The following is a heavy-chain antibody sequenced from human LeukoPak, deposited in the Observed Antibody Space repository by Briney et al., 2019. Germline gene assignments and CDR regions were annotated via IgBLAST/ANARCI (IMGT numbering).Heavy chain of an antibody. Sequence: GESLKISCKGYGYSFTSYWIGWVRQMPGKGLEWMGIIYPGDSDTRYSPSFQGQVTISADKSISTAYLQWSSLKASDTAMYYCARPVAGSSSLDAFDIWGRGTMVTVSS. D-gene: IGHD6-13*01. CDR2: IYPGDSDT. CDR1: GYSFTSYW. CDR3: ARPVAGSSSLDAFDI. J-gene: IGHJ3*02. V-gene: IGHV5-51*01.